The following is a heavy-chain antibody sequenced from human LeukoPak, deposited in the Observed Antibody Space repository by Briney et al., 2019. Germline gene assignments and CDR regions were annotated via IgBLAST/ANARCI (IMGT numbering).Heavy chain of an antibody. Sequence: PSETLSLTCAVHGYSLTNHYWIWIRQPPGKGLEWIAEVLHTGSTNCNPCFKSRVTVSVDTSKNQFFLSLTSVTAADRAIYYCARGPAAVHPWGRGILVTVSS. CDR2: VLHTGST. J-gene: IGHJ5*02. V-gene: IGHV4-34*12. CDR1: GYSLTNHY. CDR3: ARGPAAVHP. D-gene: IGHD6-13*01.